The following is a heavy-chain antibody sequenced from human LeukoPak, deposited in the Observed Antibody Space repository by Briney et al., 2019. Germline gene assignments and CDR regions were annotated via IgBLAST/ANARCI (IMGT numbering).Heavy chain of an antibody. CDR3: ASDHGGSAHLEAAFDI. CDR1: DASIRSYY. CDR2: IFYTGST. V-gene: IGHV4-59*01. Sequence: PSETLSLTCTVSDASIRSYYWSWIRQPPGQRLEWIGFIFYTGSTNYNPSLKGRVTISIDTSKSQFSLKLGSVTAADTAVYYCASDHGGSAHLEAAFDIWGRGTLVTVSS. J-gene: IGHJ3*02. D-gene: IGHD1-26*01.